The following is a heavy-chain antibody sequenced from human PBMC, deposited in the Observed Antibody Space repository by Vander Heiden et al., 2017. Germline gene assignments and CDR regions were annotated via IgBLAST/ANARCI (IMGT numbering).Heavy chain of an antibody. D-gene: IGHD6-13*01. V-gene: IGHV2-5*01. J-gene: IGHJ4*02. CDR2: IYWNDDK. CDR1: GFSLSTSGVG. CDR3: AHRQIVAAGTVFGY. Sequence: QITLQESVPTLVKPTQTLTLTCTFPGFSLSTSGVGVGWIRQPPGKALEWLALIYWNDDKRYSPSLKSRLTITKDTSKNQVVLTMTNMDPVDTATYYCAHRQIVAAGTVFGYWGQGTLVTVSS.